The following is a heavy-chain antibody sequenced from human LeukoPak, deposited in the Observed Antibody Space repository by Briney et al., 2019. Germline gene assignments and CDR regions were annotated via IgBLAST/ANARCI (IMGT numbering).Heavy chain of an antibody. Sequence: SQTLSLTCTVSGGSISSYYWSWIRQPPGKGLEWIGYIYTSGSTNYNPSLKSRVTISVDTSKNQFSLKMSSVTAADTAVYYWARLNEWPRYMDVWGKGTTVTVSS. V-gene: IGHV4-4*09. CDR1: GGSISSYY. D-gene: IGHD3-3*01. J-gene: IGHJ6*03. CDR2: IYTSGST. CDR3: ARLNEWPRYMDV.